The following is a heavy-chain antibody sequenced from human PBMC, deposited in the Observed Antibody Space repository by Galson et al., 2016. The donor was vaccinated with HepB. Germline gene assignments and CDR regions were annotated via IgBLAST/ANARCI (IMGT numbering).Heavy chain of an antibody. J-gene: IGHJ4*02. V-gene: IGHV3-11*06. CDR2: ISSSGTYT. Sequence: SLRLSCAGFSDSYMSWIRQAPGKGLEWVSFISSSGTYTKYADSVKGRCTISRGNAKNSLYLQVNSLRVEDTAVYYCARGSQPPQWQLGGYFDYWGQGTLVTVSS. CDR3: ARGSQPPQWQLGGYFDY. CDR1: SDSY. D-gene: IGHD1-26*01.